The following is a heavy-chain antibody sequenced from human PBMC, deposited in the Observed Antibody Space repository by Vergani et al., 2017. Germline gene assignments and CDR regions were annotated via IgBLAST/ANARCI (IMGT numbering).Heavy chain of an antibody. CDR3: AKANPRNSGYDYLYYYHAMDV. Sequence: EVQLLESGGDLVQPGGSLRLSCAASGFTFNHYAMNWVRQAPGKGLEWVSGISGSGGSTYYAGSVKGRFTISRDSSKKPLYLQMNSLSAGDTAVYYCAKANPRNSGYDYLYYYHAMDVWGQGTTVTVSS. D-gene: IGHD5-12*01. V-gene: IGHV3-23*01. J-gene: IGHJ6*02. CDR1: GFTFNHYA. CDR2: ISGSGGST.